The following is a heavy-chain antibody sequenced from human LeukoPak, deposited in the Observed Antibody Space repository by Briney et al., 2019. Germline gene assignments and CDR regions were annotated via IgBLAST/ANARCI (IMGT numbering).Heavy chain of an antibody. D-gene: IGHD6-19*01. CDR2: IIPIFGTA. CDR3: ARDPGIAVAGFDY. CDR1: GGTFSSYA. J-gene: IGHJ4*02. Sequence: SVKVSCKASGGTFSSYAISWVRQAPGQRLEWMGGIIPIFGTANYAQKFQGRVTITADESTSTAYMELSSLRSEDTAVYYCARDPGIAVAGFDYWGQGTLVTVSS. V-gene: IGHV1-69*13.